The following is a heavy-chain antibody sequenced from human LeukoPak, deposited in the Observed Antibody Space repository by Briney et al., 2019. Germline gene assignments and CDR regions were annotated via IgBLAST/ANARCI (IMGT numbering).Heavy chain of an antibody. Sequence: PGGSLRLSCAASGFAFSNYWMNWVRQAPGKGLEWVAIIRQDGGEKLYVDSVKGRFTISRDNAKNSLYLQMNSLRAEDTAVYYCARDFGDFFGMDVWGQGTTVTVSS. D-gene: IGHD3-16*01. CDR1: GFAFSNYW. CDR3: ARDFGDFFGMDV. V-gene: IGHV3-7*01. CDR2: IRQDGGEK. J-gene: IGHJ6*02.